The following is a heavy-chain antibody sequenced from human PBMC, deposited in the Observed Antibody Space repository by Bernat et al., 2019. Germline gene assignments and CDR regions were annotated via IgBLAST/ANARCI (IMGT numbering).Heavy chain of an antibody. V-gene: IGHV3-33*06. Sequence: QVQLVESGGGVVQAGRSLRLSCAASGYTFSKSGMHWVRQAPGKGLEWVAVIWGDRSKKFYADSVKGRFSISKDDSKNTLYLQMNSLTAEDTAVYYCAKGTSGAGDFDYWGQGALVTVSS. CDR2: IWGDRSKK. CDR1: GYTFSKSG. J-gene: IGHJ4*02. CDR3: AKGTSGAGDFDY. D-gene: IGHD3-3*02.